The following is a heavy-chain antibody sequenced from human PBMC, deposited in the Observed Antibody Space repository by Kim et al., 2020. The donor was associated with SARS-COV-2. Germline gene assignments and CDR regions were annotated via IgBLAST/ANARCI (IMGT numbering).Heavy chain of an antibody. Sequence: GSTYYAGSVKGRFTISRHNSKNTLYLQMNSLRAEDTAVYYCARGYGAFDIWGQGTMVTVSS. D-gene: IGHD2-15*01. J-gene: IGHJ3*02. CDR3: ARGYGAFDI. V-gene: IGHV3-53*04. CDR2: GST.